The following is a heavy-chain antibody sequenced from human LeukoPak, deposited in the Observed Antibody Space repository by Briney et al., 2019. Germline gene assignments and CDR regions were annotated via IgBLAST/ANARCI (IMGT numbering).Heavy chain of an antibody. Sequence: SETLSLTCTVSGGSISSYYWSWIRQPPGKGLEWIGYIYYSGSTNYNPSLKSRVTISVDTSKNQFSLKLSSVTAADTAVCYCARDPRRWNCSSTSCYDADAFDIWGQGTMVTVSS. CDR3: ARDPRRWNCSSTSCYDADAFDI. CDR1: GGSISSYY. V-gene: IGHV4-59*01. J-gene: IGHJ3*02. D-gene: IGHD2-2*01. CDR2: IYYSGST.